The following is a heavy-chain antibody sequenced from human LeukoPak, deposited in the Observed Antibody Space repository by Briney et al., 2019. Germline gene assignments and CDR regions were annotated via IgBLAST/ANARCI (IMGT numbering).Heavy chain of an antibody. V-gene: IGHV5-51*01. CDR2: INPTDSET. CDR3: ARELDYGDY. J-gene: IGHJ4*02. D-gene: IGHD1-7*01. Sequence: GESQKISCKASGSSFTSYWIGWVRQMPGKGLEYMGMINPTDSETRYSPSFLGQVTISADKSISTAYLQWSSLEASDTAMYYCARELDYGDYWGQGTLVTVSS. CDR1: GSSFTSYW.